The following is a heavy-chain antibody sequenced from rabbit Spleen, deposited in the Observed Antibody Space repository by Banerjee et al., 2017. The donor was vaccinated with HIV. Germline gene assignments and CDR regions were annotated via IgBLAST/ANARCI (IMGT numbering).Heavy chain of an antibody. D-gene: IGHD1-1*01. CDR3: ARVSSGSYRADFNL. J-gene: IGHJ4*01. CDR2: IYTGSSGST. Sequence: QEQLEESGGDLVQPEGSLTLTCTASGFTLSNYWICWVRQAPGKGLEWIACIYTGSSGSTDYASWAKGRFTISKTSSTTVTLQMTSLTAADTATYFCARVSSGSYRADFNLWGPGTLVTVS. CDR1: GFTLSNYW. V-gene: IGHV1S45*01.